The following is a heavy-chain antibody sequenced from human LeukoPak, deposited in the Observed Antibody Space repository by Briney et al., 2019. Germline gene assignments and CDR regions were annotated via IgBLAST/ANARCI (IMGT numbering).Heavy chain of an antibody. V-gene: IGHV1-2*02. CDR3: ASRHRGGYYHGSDDAFDI. CDR1: GYTFTGYY. J-gene: IGHJ3*02. CDR2: INPNSGGT. D-gene: IGHD3-10*01. Sequence: ASVKVSCKASGYTFTGYYMHWVRQAPGQGLEWMGWINPNSGGTNYAQKFQGRVTMTRDTSISTAYMELSRLRSDDTAVYYCASRHRGGYYHGSDDAFDIWGQGTMVTVSS.